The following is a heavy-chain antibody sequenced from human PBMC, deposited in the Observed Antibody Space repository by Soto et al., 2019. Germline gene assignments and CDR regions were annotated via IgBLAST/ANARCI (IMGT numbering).Heavy chain of an antibody. CDR2: ISSSGSTI. J-gene: IGHJ4*02. CDR3: ASSPGVLFYGSVPN. D-gene: IGHD3-10*01. CDR1: GFTFSSYE. Sequence: PGGSLRLSCAASGFTFSSYEMNWVRQAPGKGLEWVSYISSSGSTIYYADSVKGRFTISRDNAKNSLYLQMNSLRAEDTAVYYCASSPGVLFYGSVPNWGQGTLVTVSS. V-gene: IGHV3-48*03.